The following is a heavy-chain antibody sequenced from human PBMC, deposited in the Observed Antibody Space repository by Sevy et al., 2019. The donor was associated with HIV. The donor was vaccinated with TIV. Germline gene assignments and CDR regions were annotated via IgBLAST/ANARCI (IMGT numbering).Heavy chain of an antibody. CDR2: IYPGDSDT. CDR3: ARGARGTLPSYYYYGLNI. CDR1: GYKFTDYW. Sequence: GESLKISCQGSGYKFTDYWIAWVRQMPGKGLEWMGIIYPGDSDTRYSQSLQGQVTISVDKSISTAYLEWSSLKASDTAIYYCARGARGTLPSYYYYGLNIWGQGTTVTVSS. J-gene: IGHJ6*02. D-gene: IGHD3-16*01. V-gene: IGHV5-51*01.